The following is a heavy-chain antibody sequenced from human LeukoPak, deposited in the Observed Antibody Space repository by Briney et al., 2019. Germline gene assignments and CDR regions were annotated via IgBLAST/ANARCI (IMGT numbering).Heavy chain of an antibody. D-gene: IGHD3-10*01. Sequence: GGSLRLSCAASGFIFRNYGMNWVRQPPGKGLEWVSGVSPNGETAYYADSVKGRFTISRDNSKNTLYLQMNSLRAEDTAIYYCAKDLVTGSLDYWGQGTLVTVSS. J-gene: IGHJ4*02. CDR3: AKDLVTGSLDY. CDR2: VSPNGETA. CDR1: GFIFRNYG. V-gene: IGHV3-23*01.